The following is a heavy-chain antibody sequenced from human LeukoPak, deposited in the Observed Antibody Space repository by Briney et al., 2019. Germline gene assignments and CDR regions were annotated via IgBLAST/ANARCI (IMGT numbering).Heavy chain of an antibody. Sequence: ASVKVSCKASGYTFTGYYMHWVRQAPGQGLEWMGWINPNSGGTNYAQKFQGRVTMTRDTSISTAYMELSRLRSDDTAVYYCARDQVGTYYDFWSGYSDYYYYGMDVWGQGTTVTVSS. CDR3: ARDQVGTYYDFWSGYSDYYYYGMDV. CDR1: GYTFTGYY. CDR2: INPNSGGT. J-gene: IGHJ6*02. V-gene: IGHV1-2*02. D-gene: IGHD3-3*01.